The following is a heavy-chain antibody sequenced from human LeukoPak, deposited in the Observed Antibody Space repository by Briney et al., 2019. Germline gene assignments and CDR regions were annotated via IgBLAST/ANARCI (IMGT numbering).Heavy chain of an antibody. CDR2: ISYDGSNK. J-gene: IGHJ4*02. CDR3: ASRNPLDY. Sequence: PGRSLRLSCAASGFTFSSYAMHWVRQAPGKGLEWVAVISYDGSNKYYADSVKGRFTISRDNSKNTLYLQMNSLRAEDTAVYYCASRNPLDYWGQGTLVTVSS. CDR1: GFTFSSYA. V-gene: IGHV3-30-3*01.